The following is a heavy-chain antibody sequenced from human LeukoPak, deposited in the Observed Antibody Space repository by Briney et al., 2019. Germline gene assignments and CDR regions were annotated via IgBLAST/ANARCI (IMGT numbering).Heavy chain of an antibody. J-gene: IGHJ4*02. D-gene: IGHD3-9*01. CDR2: IYYSGST. Sequence: PSETLSLTCTVSGGSISSYYWSWIRQPPGKGLEWIGYIYYSGSTNYNPSLKSRVTLSVDTSKNQFSLKLGSVTGADTAVYYCARHQTYYDILTGYFNYWGQGTLVTVSS. CDR1: GGSISSYY. CDR3: ARHQTYYDILTGYFNY. V-gene: IGHV4-59*08.